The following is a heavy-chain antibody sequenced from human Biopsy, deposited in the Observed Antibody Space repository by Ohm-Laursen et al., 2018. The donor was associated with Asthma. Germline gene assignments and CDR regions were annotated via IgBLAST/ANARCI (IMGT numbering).Heavy chain of an antibody. V-gene: IGHV1-3*01. CDR1: GYTFINYA. CDR2: INAANGNT. CDR3: ARTYFDFLTGQVHDAFAM. D-gene: IGHD3-9*01. Sequence: EASVKVSCKASGYTFINYAIHWVRQAPGHSLEWMGWINAANGNTKYSQKFQGRLTISRDTSASTAYMDLSSLRSEDTAVYYYARTYFDFLTGQVHDAFAMWGQGTMVTVSS. J-gene: IGHJ3*02.